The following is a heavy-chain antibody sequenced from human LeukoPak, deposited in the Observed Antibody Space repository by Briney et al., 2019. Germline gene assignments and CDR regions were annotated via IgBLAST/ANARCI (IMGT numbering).Heavy chain of an antibody. CDR3: ARKFDF. V-gene: IGHV4-59*08. CDR1: VGSVSGYF. J-gene: IGHJ4*02. Sequence: PSETLSLTCTVPVGSVSGYFWSWIRQPPGQGLEWIGCIYYSGTTDYNPSLRSRVTLSVDTSKNQFSLKLTSVTAADTALYYCARKFDFWGQGTLVTVSS. CDR2: IYYSGTT.